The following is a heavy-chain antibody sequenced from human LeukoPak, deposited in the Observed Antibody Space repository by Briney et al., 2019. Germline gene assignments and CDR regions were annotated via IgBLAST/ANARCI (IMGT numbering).Heavy chain of an antibody. Sequence: PSQTLSLTCAVSGGSISSGGHSWSWIRQPPGKGLEWIGYIYHSGSTYYNPSLKSRVTISVDRSKNQFSLKLSSVTAADTAVYYCASGPGAFDIWGQGTMVTVSS. D-gene: IGHD3-10*01. CDR1: GGSISSGGHS. V-gene: IGHV4-30-2*01. CDR3: ASGPGAFDI. J-gene: IGHJ3*02. CDR2: IYHSGST.